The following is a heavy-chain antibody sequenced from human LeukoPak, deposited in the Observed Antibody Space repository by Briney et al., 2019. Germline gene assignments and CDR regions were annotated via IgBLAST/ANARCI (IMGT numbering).Heavy chain of an antibody. V-gene: IGHV4-34*01. Sequence: ETLSLTCAVYGGSFSGYSWNWIRQPPVKGLEWIGEINHSGGTNYNPSLKSRVTISVDTSKKQFSLKLSSVTAADTALYYCARHSLGWPHHWYFDLWGRGTLVTVSS. CDR1: GGSFSGYS. CDR3: ARHSLGWPHHWYFDL. J-gene: IGHJ2*01. CDR2: INHSGGT. D-gene: IGHD7-27*01.